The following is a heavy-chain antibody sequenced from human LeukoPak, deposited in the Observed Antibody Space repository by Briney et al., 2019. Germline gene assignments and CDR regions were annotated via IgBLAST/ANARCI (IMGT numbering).Heavy chain of an antibody. CDR3: ASLTRTYYYMDV. CDR1: GGSISSYY. J-gene: IGHJ6*03. V-gene: IGHV4-4*09. Sequence: SETLSLTCTVSGGSISSYYWSWIRQPPGKGLEWIGYIYTSGSTNYNPSLKSRVTISVDTSKNQFSLKLSSVTAADTAVYYCASLTRTYYYMDVWGKGTTVTVSS. D-gene: IGHD3-16*01. CDR2: IYTSGST.